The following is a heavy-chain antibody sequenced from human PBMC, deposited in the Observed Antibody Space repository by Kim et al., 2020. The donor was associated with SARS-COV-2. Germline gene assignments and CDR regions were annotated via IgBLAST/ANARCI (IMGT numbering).Heavy chain of an antibody. CDR1: GYTFINYV. J-gene: IGHJ4*02. D-gene: IGHD6-19*01. Sequence: ASVKVSCKASGYTFINYVMHWVGQAPGQRPEWLGLTSIGKDNTKFQQRFQGRVTITRDTPASTAQMAQTSLRPENTGIYYCAGGSGWAFDYWGQGTLVTVAS. V-gene: IGHV1-3*04. CDR2: TSIGKDNT. CDR3: AGGSGWAFDY.